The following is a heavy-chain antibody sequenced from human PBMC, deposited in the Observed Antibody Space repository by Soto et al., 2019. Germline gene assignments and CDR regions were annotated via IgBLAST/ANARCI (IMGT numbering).Heavy chain of an antibody. CDR3: ARDRSQLSSFDY. V-gene: IGHV3-33*01. Sequence: PGGSLRLSCAASGFASSSYGMHWVRQAPGKGLEWVAVIWYDGSNQYYADSVKGRFTISRDNSKNTLYLQMNSLRAEDTAVYYCARDRSQLSSFDYWGQGTLVTVSS. CDR2: IWYDGSNQ. J-gene: IGHJ4*02. D-gene: IGHD5-18*01. CDR1: GFASSSYG.